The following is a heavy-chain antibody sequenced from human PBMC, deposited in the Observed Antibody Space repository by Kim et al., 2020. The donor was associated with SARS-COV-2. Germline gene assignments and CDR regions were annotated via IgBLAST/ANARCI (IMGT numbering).Heavy chain of an antibody. D-gene: IGHD2-2*01. J-gene: IGHJ4*02. CDR2: ISSSSSYI. CDR1: GFTFSSYS. V-gene: IGHV3-21*04. CDR3: ARDLRCSSTSCYSGIDY. Sequence: GGSLRLSCAASGFTFSSYSMNWVRQAPGKGLEWVSSISSSSSYIYYADSVKGRFTISRDNAKNSLYLQMNSLRAEDTAVYYCARDLRCSSTSCYSGIDYWGQGTLVTVSS.